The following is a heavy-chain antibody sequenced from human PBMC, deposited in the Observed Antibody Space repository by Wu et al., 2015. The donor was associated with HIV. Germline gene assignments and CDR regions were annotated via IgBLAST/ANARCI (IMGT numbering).Heavy chain of an antibody. CDR1: GYIFTNYY. CDR2: INSKSGGT. J-gene: IGHJ6*04. V-gene: IGHV1-2*02. Sequence: QVQLVQSGAEVKKPGASMKVSCKTSGYIFTNYYIQWVRQALGQGLEWMGWINSKSGGTRYAQKFQGRVTMTRDTSITTVYMEINSLRSDDTAVYYCVRVSPPDVWGKGTTVIVSS. CDR3: VRVSPPDV.